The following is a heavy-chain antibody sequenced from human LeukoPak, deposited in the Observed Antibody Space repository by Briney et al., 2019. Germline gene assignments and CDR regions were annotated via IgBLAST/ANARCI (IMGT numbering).Heavy chain of an antibody. D-gene: IGHD5-18*01. J-gene: IGHJ4*02. CDR2: FDPEDGET. Sequence: GASVKVSCKVSGYTLTELSMHWVRQAPGKGREWMGGFDPEDGETIYAQKFQGRVTMTEDTSTDTAYMELSSLRSEDTAVYYCATDRMTATGPNFDYWGQGTLVTVSS. V-gene: IGHV1-24*01. CDR3: ATDRMTATGPNFDY. CDR1: GYTLTELS.